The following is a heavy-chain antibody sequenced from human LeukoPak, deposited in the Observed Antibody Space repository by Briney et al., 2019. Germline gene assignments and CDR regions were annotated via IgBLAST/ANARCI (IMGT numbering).Heavy chain of an antibody. D-gene: IGHD2-2*01. Sequence: GGSLRLSCAASGLTFSDYYMSWVRQAPGKGLEWVSFLSGSGEIIYYADSVKGRFTISRDNAKNSLYLQMNSLRAEDTAVYYCASYIVVLPAAGLDDAFDIWGQWTMVTVSS. V-gene: IGHV3-11*04. CDR1: GLTFSDYY. CDR2: LSGSGEII. CDR3: ASYIVVLPAAGLDDAFDI. J-gene: IGHJ3*02.